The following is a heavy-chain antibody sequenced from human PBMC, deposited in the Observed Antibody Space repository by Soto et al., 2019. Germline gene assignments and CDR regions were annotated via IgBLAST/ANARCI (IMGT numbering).Heavy chain of an antibody. J-gene: IGHJ4*02. D-gene: IGHD3-22*01. CDR3: ARGRGMYNSGRSEHDQ. CDR2: IIPRFGTR. V-gene: IGHV1-69*01. CDR1: GGTFSSYT. Sequence: QVQLVQSGAEVKTPGYSVRVSCKASGGTFSSYTFNWVRQAPGQGLEWMAGIIPRFGTRNYAPTLQGRATIIAAESTSTAYMELSSLISEDTAVYYCARGRGMYNSGRSEHDQCGQGTMVTVSS.